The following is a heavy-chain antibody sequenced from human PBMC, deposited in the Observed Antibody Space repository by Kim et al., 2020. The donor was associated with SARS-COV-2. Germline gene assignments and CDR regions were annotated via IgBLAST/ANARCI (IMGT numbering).Heavy chain of an antibody. J-gene: IGHJ1*01. V-gene: IGHV3-23*01. CDR3: AKGREGSGRTDFQH. D-gene: IGHD3-10*01. Sequence: ADSVEGRFTISRDNSKNTLYLQMNSLRAEDTALYYCAKGREGSGRTDFQHWGQGTLVTVSS.